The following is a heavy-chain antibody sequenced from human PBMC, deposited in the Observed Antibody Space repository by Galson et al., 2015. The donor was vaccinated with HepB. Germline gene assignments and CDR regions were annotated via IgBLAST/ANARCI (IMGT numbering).Heavy chain of an antibody. V-gene: IGHV1-3*01. Sequence: SVKVSCKASGYTFTSYAMHWVRQAPGQRLEWMGWINAGNGNTKYSQKFQGRVTITRDTSASTAYMELSSLGSEDTAVYYCAKDGVVVAATLYYFDYWGQGTLVTVSS. J-gene: IGHJ4*02. D-gene: IGHD2-15*01. CDR2: INAGNGNT. CDR1: GYTFTSYA. CDR3: AKDGVVVAATLYYFDY.